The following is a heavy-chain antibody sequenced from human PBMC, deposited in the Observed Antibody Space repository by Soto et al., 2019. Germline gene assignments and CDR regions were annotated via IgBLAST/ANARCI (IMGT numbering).Heavy chain of an antibody. CDR3: AKDQQWLDPRLDYGMDV. D-gene: IGHD6-19*01. CDR1: GFTFSSYG. V-gene: IGHV3-30*18. Sequence: PGGSLRLSCAASGFTFSSYGMHWVRQAPGKGLEWVAVISYDGSNKYYADSVKGRFTISRDNSKNTLYLQMNSLRAEDTAVYYCAKDQQWLDPRLDYGMDVWGQGTTVTVSS. CDR2: ISYDGSNK. J-gene: IGHJ6*02.